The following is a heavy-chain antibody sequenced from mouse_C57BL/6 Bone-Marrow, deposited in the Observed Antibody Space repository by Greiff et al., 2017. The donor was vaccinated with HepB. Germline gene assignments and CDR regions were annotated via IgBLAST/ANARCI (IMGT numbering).Heavy chain of an antibody. J-gene: IGHJ2*01. V-gene: IGHV1-69*01. CDR1: GYTFTSYW. CDR2: IDPSDSYT. D-gene: IGHD2-3*01. CDR3: ARRGYDPFDY. Sequence: VKLVESGAELVMPGASVKLSCKASGYTFTSYWMHWVKQRPGQGLEWIGEIDPSDSYTNYNQKFKGKSTLTVDKSSSTAYMQLSSLTSEDSAVYYCARRGYDPFDYWGQGTTLTVSS.